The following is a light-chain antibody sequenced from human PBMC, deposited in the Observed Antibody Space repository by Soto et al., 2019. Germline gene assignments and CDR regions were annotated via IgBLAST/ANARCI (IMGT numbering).Light chain of an antibody. CDR3: QVWDSSSDHAV. CDR2: EVN. CDR1: SSDIGAYDY. Sequence: QSVLTQPASLSGSPGQSITISCTGTSSDIGAYDYVSWFQQHPGKAPKLMISEVNNRPSGIPERFSGSNSGNTATLTISRVEAGDEADYYCQVWDSSSDHAVFGGGTQLTVL. V-gene: IGLV2-14*01. J-gene: IGLJ7*01.